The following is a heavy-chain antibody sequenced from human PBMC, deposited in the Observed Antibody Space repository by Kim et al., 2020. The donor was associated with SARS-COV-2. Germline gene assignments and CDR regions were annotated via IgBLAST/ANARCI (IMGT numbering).Heavy chain of an antibody. Sequence: GGSLRLSCAASGFTVSSDYMSWVRQAPGKGLEWVSVIYISGSTYYADSVKGRFSISRDNSKNTLYLQMNSLRAEDTGVYYCARDRGWGAPHYYGMDVWGQGTTVTVSS. J-gene: IGHJ6*02. CDR1: GFTVSSDY. V-gene: IGHV3-66*01. CDR2: IYISGST. CDR3: ARDRGWGAPHYYGMDV. D-gene: IGHD7-27*01.